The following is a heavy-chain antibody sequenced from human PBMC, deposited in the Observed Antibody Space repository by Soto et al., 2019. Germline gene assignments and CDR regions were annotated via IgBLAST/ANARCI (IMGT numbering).Heavy chain of an antibody. Sequence: SETLSLTCTVSGGSISSSYYYWGWIRQPPGKGLEWIAYLYYSGSTYYNPSLKSRVTMSVDTSKNQFSLKLTSVTAADTAVYYCARYVGASGSYVRYFDYWGQGTLVTVSS. CDR2: LYYSGST. CDR1: GGSISSSYYY. CDR3: ARYVGASGSYVRYFDY. V-gene: IGHV4-39*01. D-gene: IGHD3-10*01. J-gene: IGHJ4*02.